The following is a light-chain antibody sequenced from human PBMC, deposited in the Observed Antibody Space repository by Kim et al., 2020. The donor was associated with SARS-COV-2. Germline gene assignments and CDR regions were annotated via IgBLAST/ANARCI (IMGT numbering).Light chain of an antibody. CDR2: DVS. CDR3: NHGSDGPLT. CDR1: QSVTTY. Sequence: EIVLTQSPATLSLSPGERATLSCRASQSVTTYLAWYQQKPGEAPRLLIYDVSNRATGIPARFSGSGSGTDFTLTISSLEREDFAVYYCNHGSDGPLTFGGGTKVDIK. J-gene: IGKJ4*01. V-gene: IGKV3-11*01.